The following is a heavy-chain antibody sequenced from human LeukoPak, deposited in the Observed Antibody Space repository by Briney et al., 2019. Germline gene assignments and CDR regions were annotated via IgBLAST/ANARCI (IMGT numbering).Heavy chain of an antibody. CDR1: GFTFSAYG. D-gene: IGHD2-21*01. CDR3: AKPNGNVVAVPMDV. CDR2: IIGRCTST. J-gene: IGHJ6*02. V-gene: IGHV3-23*01. Sequence: GGSLRLACAASGFTFSAYGMNWVSQAAGKGREWDTSIIGRCTSTFYSASVKGRFTISRDNSKNTLYLQMNSLTAADTAVYYCAKPNGNVVAVPMDVWGRGTPVTVSS.